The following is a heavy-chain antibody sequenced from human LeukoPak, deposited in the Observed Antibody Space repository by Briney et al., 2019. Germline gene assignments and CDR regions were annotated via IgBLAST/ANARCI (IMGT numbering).Heavy chain of an antibody. D-gene: IGHD6-19*01. Sequence: SETLSLTCSVSGGSISLSYYYWGWLRQPPGTALEWLGSVYYSGTTSYNPSLKSRVTISVDMSKNHLSLRLSSVTAADTAMYYCARGTLYSGWSYYFDYWGQGSQVTVSS. CDR1: GGSISLSYYY. J-gene: IGHJ4*02. CDR3: ARGTLYSGWSYYFDY. CDR2: VYYSGTT. V-gene: IGHV4-39*07.